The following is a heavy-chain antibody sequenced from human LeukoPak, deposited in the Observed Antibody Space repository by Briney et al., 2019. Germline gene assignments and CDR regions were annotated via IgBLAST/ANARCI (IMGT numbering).Heavy chain of an antibody. J-gene: IGHJ6*02. CDR2: IIPILDIP. CDR1: GGTLSSYA. CDR3: ATEPNFGMDV. Sequence: SVKVSCKASGGTLSSYAISWVRQAPGQGLEWMGRIIPILDIPNYAQKFQGRVTITADKSTGTAYMELSSLRSEDTAVYYCATEPNFGMDVWGQGTTVTVSS. V-gene: IGHV1-69*04.